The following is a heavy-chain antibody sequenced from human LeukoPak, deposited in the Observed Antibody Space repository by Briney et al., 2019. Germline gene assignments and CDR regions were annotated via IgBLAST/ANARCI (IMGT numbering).Heavy chain of an antibody. D-gene: IGHD5-18*01. CDR2: ISGSGGST. CDR3: ARDTSYSYGAKDLNY. Sequence: GGSLRLSCAASGFTFSSYGMSWVRQAPGKGLEWVSAISGSGGSTYYADSVKGRFTISRDNAKNSLYLQMNSLRAEDTAVYYCARDTSYSYGAKDLNYWGQGTLVTVSS. CDR1: GFTFSSYG. J-gene: IGHJ4*02. V-gene: IGHV3-23*01.